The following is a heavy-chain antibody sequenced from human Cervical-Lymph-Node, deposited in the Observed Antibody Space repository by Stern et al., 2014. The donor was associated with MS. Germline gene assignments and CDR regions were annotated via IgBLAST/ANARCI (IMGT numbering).Heavy chain of an antibody. Sequence: QVQLQESGSGLVRPSQTLSLTCTVSGGSVSSGGYTWSRLRPPPGKGLEWIGYIYEDESSYSNPSLKSRVTISIDRSKNQFSLRLSSMTAADTALYYCARVVRFLEWVPFDPWGQGILVTVSS. V-gene: IGHV4-30-2*01. CDR3: ARVVRFLEWVPFDP. D-gene: IGHD3-3*01. CDR1: GGSVSSGGYT. CDR2: IYEDESS. J-gene: IGHJ5*02.